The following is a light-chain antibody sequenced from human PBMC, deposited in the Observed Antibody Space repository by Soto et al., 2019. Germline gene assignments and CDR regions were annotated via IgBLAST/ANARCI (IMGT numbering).Light chain of an antibody. Sequence: KVTTPTPTSPTVYPGERATHSCRARQRVSSSDLAWYQQKPGKAPRLLIYGASSRATGIPDRFSGSGSGTEFTLTISSLQPEDFAIYYCLQHNSYSPTFGQGTKVDIK. V-gene: IGKV3D-15*01. CDR1: QRVSSSD. J-gene: IGKJ1*01. CDR3: LQHNSYSPT. CDR2: GAS.